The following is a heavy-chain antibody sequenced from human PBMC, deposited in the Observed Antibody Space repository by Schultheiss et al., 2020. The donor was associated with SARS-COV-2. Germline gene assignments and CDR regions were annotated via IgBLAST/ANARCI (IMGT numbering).Heavy chain of an antibody. V-gene: IGHV4-38-2*02. Sequence: SETLSLTCTVSGYSISSGYYWGWIRQPPGKGLEWIGSIYHSGSTYYNPSLKSGVTISIDTSKNQFSLKLSSMTAADTAVYYCSRDAVAGEQPFDYWGQGTLVTVSS. J-gene: IGHJ4*02. CDR3: SRDAVAGEQPFDY. D-gene: IGHD6-19*01. CDR1: GYSISSGYY. CDR2: IYHSGST.